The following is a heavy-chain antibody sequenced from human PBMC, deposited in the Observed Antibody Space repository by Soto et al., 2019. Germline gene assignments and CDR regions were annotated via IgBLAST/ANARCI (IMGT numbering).Heavy chain of an antibody. CDR2: IYPSDSDT. Sequence: GESLIIFCNDSGYNFAGYWLAWVLQLPGKGLELMGIIYPSDSDTRYRPSFQGQVTISADKSISSAYLQWSSLRASDTAMYYCARGGVSTRTFDYWGQGTTVTVSS. D-gene: IGHD3-3*01. CDR1: GYNFAGYW. CDR3: ARGGVSTRTFDY. J-gene: IGHJ4*02. V-gene: IGHV5-51*01.